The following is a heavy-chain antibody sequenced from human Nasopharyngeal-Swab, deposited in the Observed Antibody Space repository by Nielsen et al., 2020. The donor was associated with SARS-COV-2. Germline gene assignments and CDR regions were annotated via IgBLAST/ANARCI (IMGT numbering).Heavy chain of an antibody. J-gene: IGHJ3*02. CDR3: ARGAVAGPNAFDI. CDR1: GFTFSSYE. Sequence: GESLKISCAASGFTFSSYEMNWVRQAPGKGLEWVSYISSSGSTIYYADSVKDRFTISRDNSKNTLYLQMNSLRPEDTAVYYCARGAVAGPNAFDIWGQGTMVIVSS. V-gene: IGHV3-48*03. CDR2: ISSSGSTI. D-gene: IGHD6-19*01.